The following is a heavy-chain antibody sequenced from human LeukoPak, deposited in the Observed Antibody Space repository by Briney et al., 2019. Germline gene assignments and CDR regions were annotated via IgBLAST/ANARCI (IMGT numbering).Heavy chain of an antibody. CDR3: ARLRGYSGYDLRGWFDP. J-gene: IGHJ5*02. Sequence: SVKVSCKASGGTFSSYAISWVRQAPGQGLEWMGVIIPIFGTANYAQKFQGRVTITADKSTSTAYMELSSLRSEDTAVYYCARLRGYSGYDLRGWFDPWGQGTLVTVSS. CDR1: GGTFSSYA. V-gene: IGHV1-69*06. D-gene: IGHD5-12*01. CDR2: IIPIFGTA.